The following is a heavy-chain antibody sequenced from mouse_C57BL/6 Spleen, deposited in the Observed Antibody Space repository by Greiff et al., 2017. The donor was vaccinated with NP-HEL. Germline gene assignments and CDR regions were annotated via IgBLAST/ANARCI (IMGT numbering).Heavy chain of an antibody. D-gene: IGHD1-1*01. CDR3: ARAYYYGSPYAGDY. V-gene: IGHV1-26*01. CDR2: INPNNGGT. J-gene: IGHJ4*01. Sequence: VQLQQSGPELVKPGASVKISCKASGYTFTDYYMNWVKQSHGKSLEWIGDINPNNGGTSYNQKFKGKATLTVDKSSSTAYMELRSLTSEDSAVYYCARAYYYGSPYAGDYWGQGTSVTVSS. CDR1: GYTFTDYY.